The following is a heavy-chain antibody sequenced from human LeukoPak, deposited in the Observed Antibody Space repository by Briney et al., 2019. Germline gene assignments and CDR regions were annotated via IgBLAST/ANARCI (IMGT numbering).Heavy chain of an antibody. CDR1: GFTFSSYA. V-gene: IGHV3-23*01. D-gene: IGHD6-13*01. Sequence: GGSLRLSCAASGFTFSSYAMSWVRQAPGKGLEWVSAISSSGGSTYYADSVKGRFTISRDNSKNTLYLQMNSLRAEDTAVYYCAKVAAAGYYYYYGMDVWGQGTTVTVSS. CDR3: AKVAAAGYYYYYGMDV. CDR2: ISSSGGST. J-gene: IGHJ6*02.